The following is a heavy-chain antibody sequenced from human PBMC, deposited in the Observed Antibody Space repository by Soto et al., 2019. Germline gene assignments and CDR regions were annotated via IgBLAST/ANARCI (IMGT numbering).Heavy chain of an antibody. Sequence: GGSLRLSCAASGFTFSSYAMSWVRQAPGKGLEWVSAISGSGGSTYYADSVKGRFTISRDNSKNTLYLQMNSLRAEDTAVYYCAKDPDHTYYDFWSGYYDYWGQGTLVTVSS. CDR2: ISGSGGST. D-gene: IGHD3-3*01. V-gene: IGHV3-23*01. J-gene: IGHJ4*02. CDR1: GFTFSSYA. CDR3: AKDPDHTYYDFWSGYYDY.